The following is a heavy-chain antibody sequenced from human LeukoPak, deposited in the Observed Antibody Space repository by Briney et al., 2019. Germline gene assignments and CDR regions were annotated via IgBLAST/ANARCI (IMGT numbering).Heavy chain of an antibody. CDR1: GYSFTSYW. V-gene: IGHV5-51*01. J-gene: IGHJ3*02. CDR3: ARMYSRYSSSWYTDAFDI. D-gene: IGHD6-13*01. Sequence: ESLKISCKGSGYSFTSYWIGWVRQMPGKGLEWMGIIYPGDSDTRYSPSFQGQVTISADKSISTAYLQWSSLKASDTAMYYCARMYSRYSSSWYTDAFDIWGQGTMVTVSS. CDR2: IYPGDSDT.